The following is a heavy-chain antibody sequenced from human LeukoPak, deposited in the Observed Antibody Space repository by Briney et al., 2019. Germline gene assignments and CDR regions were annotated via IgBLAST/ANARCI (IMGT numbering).Heavy chain of an antibody. V-gene: IGHV3-33*01. CDR3: ARDVVWFGELRAYYYGMDV. CDR2: IWYDGGNK. CDR1: GFTFSSYG. J-gene: IGHJ6*02. Sequence: GGSLRLSCAASGFTFSSYGMHWVRQAPGKGLEWVAVIWYDGGNKYYADSVKGRFTISRDNSKNTLYLQMNSLRAEDTAVYYCARDVVWFGELRAYYYGMDVWGQGTTITVSS. D-gene: IGHD3-10*01.